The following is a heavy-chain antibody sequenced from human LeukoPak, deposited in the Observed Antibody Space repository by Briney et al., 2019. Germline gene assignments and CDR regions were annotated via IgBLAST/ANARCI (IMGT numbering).Heavy chain of an antibody. CDR2: IKQDGSEK. CDR3: ARDYCSGDNCRSLDAFDI. D-gene: IGHD2-15*01. J-gene: IGHJ3*02. V-gene: IGHV3-7*01. CDR1: GFTFSSYW. Sequence: GGSLRLSCAASGFTFSSYWMSWVRQAPGKGLEWVANIKQDGSEKYYVDSVKGRFTISRDNAKNSLYLQMNSLRAEDTAVYYCARDYCSGDNCRSLDAFDIWGQGTMVTVSS.